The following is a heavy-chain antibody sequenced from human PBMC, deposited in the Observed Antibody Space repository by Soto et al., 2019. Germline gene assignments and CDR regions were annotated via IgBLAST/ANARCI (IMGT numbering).Heavy chain of an antibody. CDR3: ARWRCNCGSCYLDY. CDR1: RYTFTNYA. Sequence: QVQLVQSGAEVKKPGASVKVSCKASRYTFTNYAMHWVRQAPGQRLEWMGWINAGNGNTKYSQEFQDRVTITRDTSATTDYMELSSLRSEDTAVYYCARWRCNCGSCYLDYWGQGTLVTVSS. D-gene: IGHD2-15*01. V-gene: IGHV1-3*01. CDR2: INAGNGNT. J-gene: IGHJ4*02.